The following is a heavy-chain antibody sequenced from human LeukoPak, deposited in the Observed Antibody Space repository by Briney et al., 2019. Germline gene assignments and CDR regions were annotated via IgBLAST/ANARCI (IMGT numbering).Heavy chain of an antibody. CDR1: RDSISDYY. J-gene: IGHJ4*02. V-gene: IGHV4-59*01. D-gene: IGHD3-22*01. Sequence: SETLSLTCTVSRDSISDYYWSWIRQPPGEGLEWIGYIYYSGSTNYNPSLKSRVTISVDTSKNQFSLKLSSVTAADTAVYYCARSYYYDSSGPFDYWGQGTLVTVSS. CDR2: IYYSGST. CDR3: ARSYYYDSSGPFDY.